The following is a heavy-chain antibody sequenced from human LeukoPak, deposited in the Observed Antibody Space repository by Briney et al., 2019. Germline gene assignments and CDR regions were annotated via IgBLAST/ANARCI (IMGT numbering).Heavy chain of an antibody. CDR1: GGTFSSYA. V-gene: IGHV1-69*01. D-gene: IGHD1-26*01. J-gene: IGHJ4*02. Sequence: SVKVSCKASGGTFSSYAISWVRQAPGQGLEWMGGIIPIFGTANYAQKFQGRVTITADGSTSTAYMELSSLRSEDTAVYYCARDSGSYYGYFDYWGQGTLVTVSS. CDR3: ARDSGSYYGYFDY. CDR2: IIPIFGTA.